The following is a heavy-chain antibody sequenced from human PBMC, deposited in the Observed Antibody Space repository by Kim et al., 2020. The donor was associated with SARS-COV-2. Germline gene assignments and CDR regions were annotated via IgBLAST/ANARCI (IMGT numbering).Heavy chain of an antibody. Sequence: GGSLRLSCAASGFTFSSYEMNWVRQAPGKGLEWVSYISSSGSTIYYADSVKGRFTISRDNAKNSLYLQMKSLRAEDTAVYYCAREISGTLWFGELGYYYGMDVWGQGTTVTVSS. CDR1: GFTFSSYE. J-gene: IGHJ6*02. CDR2: ISSSGSTI. CDR3: AREISGTLWFGELGYYYGMDV. D-gene: IGHD3-10*01. V-gene: IGHV3-48*03.